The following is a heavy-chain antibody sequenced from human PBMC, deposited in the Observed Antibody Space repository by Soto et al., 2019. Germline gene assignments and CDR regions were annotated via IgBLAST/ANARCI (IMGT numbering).Heavy chain of an antibody. CDR3: AKRAYRYCSGGSCYLGRFDY. D-gene: IGHD2-15*01. CDR1: GFTFSSYA. J-gene: IGHJ4*02. Sequence: GGSLRLSCAASGFTFSSYAMSWVRQAPGKGLEWVSAIGGSGGSTYYADSVKGRFTISRDNSKNTLYLHMNSLRAEDTAVYYCAKRAYRYCSGGSCYLGRFDYWGQGTLVTVSS. CDR2: IGGSGGST. V-gene: IGHV3-23*01.